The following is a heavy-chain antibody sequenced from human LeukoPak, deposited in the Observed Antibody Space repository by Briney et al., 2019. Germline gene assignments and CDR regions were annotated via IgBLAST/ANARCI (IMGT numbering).Heavy chain of an antibody. CDR2: INPNSGGA. V-gene: IGHV1-2*02. CDR3: ARCPQRDTAMVTSPYYYYYMDV. Sequence: ASVKVSCKASGYTFTGYYMHWVRQAPGQGLEWMGWINPNSGGANYAQKFQGRVTITRDTSISTAYMELSRLRSDDTAVYYCARCPQRDTAMVTSPYYYYYMDVWGKGTTVTVSS. D-gene: IGHD5-18*01. CDR1: GYTFTGYY. J-gene: IGHJ6*03.